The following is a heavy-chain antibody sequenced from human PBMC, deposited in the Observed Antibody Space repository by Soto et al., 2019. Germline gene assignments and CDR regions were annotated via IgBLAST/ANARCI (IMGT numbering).Heavy chain of an antibody. Sequence: ASVKFSCKASGYIFVNYGIAWVRQAPGQVLECMVWISPYSGNTHYXXKFQGRLXXTTDTSTSTAXMDLGXLTSDDTAVXYCAMVDNYVTPTPQDVWRQGTTVTVSS. CDR3: AMVDNYVTPTPQDV. CDR1: GYIFVNYG. J-gene: IGHJ6*02. D-gene: IGHD3-16*01. V-gene: IGHV1-18*01. CDR2: ISPYSGNT.